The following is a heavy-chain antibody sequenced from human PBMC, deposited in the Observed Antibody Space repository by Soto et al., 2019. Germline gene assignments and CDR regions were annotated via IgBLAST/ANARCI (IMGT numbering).Heavy chain of an antibody. D-gene: IGHD3-10*01. CDR3: ARGVVRGVIYYYYGMDV. CDR2: INHSGST. Sequence: PSESLSLTCGVYGGYFSGFSWCCIRQPPGKGLEWIGEINHSGSTNYNPSLKSRVTISVDTSKNQFSLKLSSVTAADTAVYYCARGVVRGVIYYYYGMDVWGQGTTVTVSS. CDR1: GGYFSGFS. V-gene: IGHV4-34*01. J-gene: IGHJ6*02.